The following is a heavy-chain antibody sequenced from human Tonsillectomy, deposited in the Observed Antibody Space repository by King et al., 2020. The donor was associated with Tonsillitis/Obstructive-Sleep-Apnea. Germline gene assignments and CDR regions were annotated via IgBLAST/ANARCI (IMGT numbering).Heavy chain of an antibody. V-gene: IGHV3-23*04. CDR1: GFTFSSYA. CDR2: ISGSGGST. D-gene: IGHD3-3*01. CDR3: AKGTYYDFWSGERAFDI. J-gene: IGHJ3*02. Sequence: VQLVESGGGLVQPGGSLRLSCAASGFTFSSYAMSWVRQAPGKGLEWVSAISGSGGSTYYADSVKGRFTISRDNSKNTLYLQMNSLRAEDTAVYYCAKGTYYDFWSGERAFDIWGQGTMVTVSS.